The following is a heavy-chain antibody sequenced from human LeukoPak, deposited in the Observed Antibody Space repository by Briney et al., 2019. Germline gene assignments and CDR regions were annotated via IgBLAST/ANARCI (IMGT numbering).Heavy chain of an antibody. J-gene: IGHJ6*02. CDR3: ARVGSYYYDSSGYYYYYGMDV. Sequence: ASVKVSCKASGYTFTSYYMHWVRQAPGQGLEWMGIINPSGGSTSHAQKFQGRVTMTRDTSTSTVYMELSSLRSEDTAVYHCARVGSYYYDSSGYYYYYGMDVWGQGTTVTVSS. V-gene: IGHV1-46*01. D-gene: IGHD3-22*01. CDR1: GYTFTSYY. CDR2: INPSGGST.